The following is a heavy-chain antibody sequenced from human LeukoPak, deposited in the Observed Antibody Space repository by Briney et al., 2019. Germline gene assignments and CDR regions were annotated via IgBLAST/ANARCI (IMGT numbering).Heavy chain of an antibody. V-gene: IGHV3-30-3*01. CDR2: ISYDGSNK. D-gene: IGHD6-13*01. J-gene: IGHJ4*02. CDR3: ARSPGIAAPDY. Sequence: GGSLRLSCAASGFTFSSYAMHWVRQAPGKGLEWVAVISYDGSNKYYADSVKGRFTISRDNSKNTLYLQMNSLRAEDTAVYYCARSPGIAAPDYWGQGTLVTVPS. CDR1: GFTFSSYA.